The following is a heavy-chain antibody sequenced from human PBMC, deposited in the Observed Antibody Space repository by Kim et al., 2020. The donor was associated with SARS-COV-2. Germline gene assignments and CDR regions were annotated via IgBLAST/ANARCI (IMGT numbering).Heavy chain of an antibody. V-gene: IGHV3-43*01. Sequence: ADSVKGRFTISRDNSKNSLYLQMNSLRTEDTALYYCAKSAYEKLELPVDYWGQGTLVTVSS. CDR3: AKSAYEKLELPVDY. D-gene: IGHD1-7*01. J-gene: IGHJ4*02.